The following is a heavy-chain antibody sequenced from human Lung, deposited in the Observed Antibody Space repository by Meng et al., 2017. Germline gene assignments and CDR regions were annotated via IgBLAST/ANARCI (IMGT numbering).Heavy chain of an antibody. CDR3: ARGPTTMAHDFDY. CDR2: INHSGST. Sequence: QVQRQQGGEGLLKPSETLSLTCVVSGGSFSDYYWSWIRQPPGKGLEWIGEINHSGSTNCNPSLESRATISVDTSQNNLSLKLSSVTAADSAVYYCARGPTTMAHDFDYWGQGTLVTVSS. CDR1: GGSFSDYY. V-gene: IGHV4-34*01. D-gene: IGHD4-11*01. J-gene: IGHJ4*02.